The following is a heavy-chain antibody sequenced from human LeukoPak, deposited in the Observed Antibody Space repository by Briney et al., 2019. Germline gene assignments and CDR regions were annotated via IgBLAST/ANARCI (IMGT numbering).Heavy chain of an antibody. Sequence: GGSLRLSCAASGFTFDTYAMNWVRQAPGKGLEWVAVISGGGGTTNYADSVKGRFTISRDNSKKMIYLQMNSLRAEDTAVYYCAKDSEGIGRFDPWGQGTLVTVSS. CDR1: GFTFDTYA. CDR2: ISGGGGTT. D-gene: IGHD2/OR15-2a*01. V-gene: IGHV3-23*01. J-gene: IGHJ5*02. CDR3: AKDSEGIGRFDP.